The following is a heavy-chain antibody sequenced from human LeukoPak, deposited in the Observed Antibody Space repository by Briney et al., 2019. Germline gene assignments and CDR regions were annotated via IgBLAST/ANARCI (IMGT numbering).Heavy chain of an antibody. CDR1: GGSFIGYY. Sequence: SETLSLTCAVYGGSFIGYYWSWIRQPPGKGLEWIGEINHSGSTNYNPSLKSRVTISVGTSKNQFSLKLSSVTAADTAVYYCARHTIVATITGWNWFDPWGQGTLVTVSS. D-gene: IGHD5-12*01. V-gene: IGHV4-34*01. CDR2: INHSGST. J-gene: IGHJ5*02. CDR3: ARHTIVATITGWNWFDP.